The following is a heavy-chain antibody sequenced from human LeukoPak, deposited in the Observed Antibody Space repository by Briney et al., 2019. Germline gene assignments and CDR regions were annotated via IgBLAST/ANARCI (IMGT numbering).Heavy chain of an antibody. Sequence: GGSLRLSCAASGFTFSSYSMNWVRQAPGKGLEWVSYISSSSSTIYYADSVKGRFTISRDNAKNSLYLQMNSLRDEDMAVYYCARAGDYYDRRYFDYWGQGTLVTVSS. CDR1: GFTFSSYS. CDR2: ISSSSSTI. D-gene: IGHD3-22*01. J-gene: IGHJ4*02. V-gene: IGHV3-48*02. CDR3: ARAGDYYDRRYFDY.